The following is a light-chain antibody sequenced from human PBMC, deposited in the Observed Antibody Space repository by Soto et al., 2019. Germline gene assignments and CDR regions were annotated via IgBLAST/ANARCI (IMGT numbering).Light chain of an antibody. J-gene: IGKJ5*01. V-gene: IGKV3-20*01. CDR3: QQYGSSPLVT. CDR1: QSVSSSY. CDR2: GAS. Sequence: EIVLTQSPGTLSLSPGERATLSCRASQSVSSSYLAWYQQKPGQAPRLLIYGASSSATGIPDRFSGSGSGTDFTLTSSRLEPEDFAVYYCQQYGSSPLVTFGQGKRLEI.